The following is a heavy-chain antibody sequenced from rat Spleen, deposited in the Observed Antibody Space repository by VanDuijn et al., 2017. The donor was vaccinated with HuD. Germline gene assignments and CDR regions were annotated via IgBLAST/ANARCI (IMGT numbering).Heavy chain of an antibody. V-gene: IGHV5-29*01. D-gene: IGHD1-9*01. CDR1: GFTFSEYA. J-gene: IGHJ2*01. CDR3: ARRHYGYTDYFDY. Sequence: EVQLVESGGGLVQPGRSLKLSCAASGFTFSEYAMAWVRQSPKKGLEWVATISYGDRSGHSSTYYRDSVKGRFTISRDNAKSTLSLQMDSLRSEDTATYYCARRHYGYTDYFDYWGQGVMVTVSS. CDR2: ISYGDRSGHSST.